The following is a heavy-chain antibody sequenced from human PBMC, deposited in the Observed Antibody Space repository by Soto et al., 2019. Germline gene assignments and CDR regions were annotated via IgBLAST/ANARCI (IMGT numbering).Heavy chain of an antibody. CDR2: ISYDGSNK. Sequence: PGGSMRLSCAAAGFTFSSYSMHWVRQAPGKGLEWVAVISYDGSNKYYADSVKGRFTISRDNSKNTLYLQMNSLRAEDTAVYYCARDPKQWLFGYWGQGTLVTVSS. CDR1: GFTFSSYS. V-gene: IGHV3-30-3*01. J-gene: IGHJ4*02. D-gene: IGHD6-19*01. CDR3: ARDPKQWLFGY.